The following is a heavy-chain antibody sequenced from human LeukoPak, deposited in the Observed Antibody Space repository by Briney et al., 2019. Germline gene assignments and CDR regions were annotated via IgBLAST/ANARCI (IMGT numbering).Heavy chain of an antibody. CDR3: AREKVDRGVRLYYYYGMDV. CDR1: GFTFSDYY. CDR2: ISSSGSTI. D-gene: IGHD3-10*01. J-gene: IGHJ6*02. V-gene: IGHV3-11*01. Sequence: GGSLRLSCAASGFTFSDYYMGWIRQAPGKGLEWVSYISSSGSTIYYADSVKGRFTISRDNAKNSLYLQMNSLRAEDTAVYYCAREKVDRGVRLYYYYGMDVWGQGTTVTVSS.